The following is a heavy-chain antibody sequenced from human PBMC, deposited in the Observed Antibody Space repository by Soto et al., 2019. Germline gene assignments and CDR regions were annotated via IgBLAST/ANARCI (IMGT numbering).Heavy chain of an antibody. CDR2: INSDGSST. CDR1: GFTFSSYW. V-gene: IGHV3-74*01. Sequence: HPGGSLRLSCAASGFTFSSYWMHWVRQAPGKGLVWVSRINSDGSSTSYADSVKGRFTISRDNAKNTLYLQMNSLRAEDTAVYYCARVRVADYYYYYYGMDVWGQGTTVTVSS. CDR3: ARVRVADYYYYYYGMDV. D-gene: IGHD6-19*01. J-gene: IGHJ6*02.